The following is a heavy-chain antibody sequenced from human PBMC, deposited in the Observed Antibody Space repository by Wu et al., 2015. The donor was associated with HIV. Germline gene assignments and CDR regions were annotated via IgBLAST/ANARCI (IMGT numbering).Heavy chain of an antibody. CDR3: ARVQFDPDYYTYFDL. CDR2: MNPKNGHI. V-gene: IGHV1-18*01. D-gene: IGHD4/OR15-4a*01. J-gene: IGHJ2*01. Sequence: LVQSGPEAKRPGASVKVSCKASYILSSYPIGWVRQAPGQRLEWMGWMNPKNGHIQPAQRFQDRITMSADNSAHTGYMELRRLTSDDTAIYFCARVQFDPDYYTYFDLWGQGSLVTVSS. CDR1: YILSSYP.